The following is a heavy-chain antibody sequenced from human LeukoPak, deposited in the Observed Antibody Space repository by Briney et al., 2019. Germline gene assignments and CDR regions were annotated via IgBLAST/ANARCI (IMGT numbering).Heavy chain of an antibody. CDR1: GGSFSGYY. J-gene: IGHJ4*02. CDR3: ARGKSGSHPPPGRFDY. Sequence: SETLSLTCAVYGGSFSGYYWSWIRQPPGKGLEWIGEINHSGSANYNPSLKSRVTISVDTSKNQFSLKLSSVTAADTAVYYCARGKSGSHPPPGRFDYWGQGTLGTVSS. CDR2: INHSGSA. V-gene: IGHV4-34*01. D-gene: IGHD1-26*01.